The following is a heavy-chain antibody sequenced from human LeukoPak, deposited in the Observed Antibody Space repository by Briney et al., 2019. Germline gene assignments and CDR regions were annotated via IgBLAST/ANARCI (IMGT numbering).Heavy chain of an antibody. D-gene: IGHD6-13*01. V-gene: IGHV3-23*01. J-gene: IGHJ4*02. CDR1: GFXFSNYA. CDR2: IGSGGTT. CDR3: ARVGGGQQLVASPLYYFDY. Sequence: GGSLRLSCAASGFXFSNYAISWVRQAPGKGLEWVSSIGSGGTTHYADSVKGRFTISRDNSKNTLFLQMNSLRAEDTAVYYCARVGGGQQLVASPLYYFDYWGQGILVTVSS.